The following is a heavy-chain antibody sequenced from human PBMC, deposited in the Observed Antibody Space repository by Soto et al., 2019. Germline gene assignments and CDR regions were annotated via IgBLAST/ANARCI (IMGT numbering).Heavy chain of an antibody. D-gene: IGHD2-21*02. J-gene: IGHJ4*02. V-gene: IGHV4-31*03. CDR2: IYYSGST. CDR1: GGSISSGCYY. CDR3: ARGKKVTSPDFDY. Sequence: SETLSLTCTVSGGSISSGCYYWSWIRQHPGKGLEWIGYIYYSGSTYYNPSLKSRVTISVDTSKNQFSLKLSSVTAADTAVYYCARGKKVTSPDFDYWGRGTLVTVSS.